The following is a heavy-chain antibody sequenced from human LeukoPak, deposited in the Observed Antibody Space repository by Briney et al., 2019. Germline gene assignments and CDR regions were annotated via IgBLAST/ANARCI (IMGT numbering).Heavy chain of an antibody. J-gene: IGHJ6*03. CDR2: IIPIFGTA. CDR3: ARVLHRYYYYYMDV. V-gene: IGHV1-69*01. D-gene: IGHD1-14*01. CDR1: GGTFSSYT. Sequence: ASVKVSCKASGGTFSSYTISWVRQAPGQGLEWMGGIIPIFGTANYAQKFQGRVTITADESTSTAYMELSSLRSEDTAVYYCARVLHRYYYYYMDVWGKGTTVTVSS.